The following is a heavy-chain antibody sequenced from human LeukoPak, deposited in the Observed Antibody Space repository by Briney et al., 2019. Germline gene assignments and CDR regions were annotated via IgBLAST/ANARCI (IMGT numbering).Heavy chain of an antibody. Sequence: SETLSLTCTVSGGSISSSSYYWVWIRQPPGKGLEWIGSIYYSGSTYYNPSLKSRVTISVDTSKNQFSLKMSSVTAADTAVYYCARDWATVTELDYWGQGTLVTVSS. CDR1: GGSISSSSYY. D-gene: IGHD4-17*01. J-gene: IGHJ4*02. V-gene: IGHV4-39*02. CDR2: IYYSGST. CDR3: ARDWATVTELDY.